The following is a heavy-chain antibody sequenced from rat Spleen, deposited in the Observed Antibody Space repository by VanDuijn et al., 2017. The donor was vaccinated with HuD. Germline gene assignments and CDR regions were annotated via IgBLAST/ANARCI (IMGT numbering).Heavy chain of an antibody. V-gene: IGHV5S13*01. CDR3: ARTPRDWGGSYFDY. D-gene: IGHD5-1*01. CDR1: GFHFSNYD. J-gene: IGHJ2*01. Sequence: EVQLVESGGGLVQPGRSLKLSCAASGFHFSNYDMAWVRQAPTKGLEWIASISIGGDSAYYRDSVKGRFTISRDNAKNTGYLQMNNPRSEDTAMYYCARTPRDWGGSYFDYWGQGVMVTVSS. CDR2: ISIGGDSA.